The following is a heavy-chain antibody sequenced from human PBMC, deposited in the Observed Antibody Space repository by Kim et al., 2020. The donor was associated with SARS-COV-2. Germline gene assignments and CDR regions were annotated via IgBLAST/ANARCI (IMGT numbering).Heavy chain of an antibody. CDR1: GGSFSGYY. J-gene: IGHJ6*02. V-gene: IGHV4-34*01. CDR3: ASRWSSSSRRYYYGMDV. D-gene: IGHD6-6*01. Sequence: SETLSLTCAVYGGSFSGYYWSWIRQPPGKGLEWIGEINHSGSTNYNPSLKSRVTISVDTSKNQFSLKLSSVTAADTAVYYCASRWSSSSRRYYYGMDVWGQGTTVTVSS. CDR2: INHSGST.